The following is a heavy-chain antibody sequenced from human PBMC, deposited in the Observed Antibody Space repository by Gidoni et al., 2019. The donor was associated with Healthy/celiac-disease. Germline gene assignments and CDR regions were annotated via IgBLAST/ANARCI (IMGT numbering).Heavy chain of an antibody. CDR1: GGSFSGYY. J-gene: IGHJ6*03. CDR3: ARSPPSGRKYCSSTSCYTLGYMDV. D-gene: IGHD2-2*02. V-gene: IGHV4-34*01. Sequence: QVQLQQWGAGLLKPSETLSLTCAVYGGSFSGYYWSWIRQPPGKGLEWIGEINHSGSTNYNPSLKSRVTISVDTSKNQFSLKLSSVTAADTAVYYCARSPPSGRKYCSSTSCYTLGYMDVWGKGTTVTVSS. CDR2: INHSGST.